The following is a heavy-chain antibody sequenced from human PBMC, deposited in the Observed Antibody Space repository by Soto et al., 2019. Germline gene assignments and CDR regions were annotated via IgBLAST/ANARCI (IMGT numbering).Heavy chain of an antibody. Sequence: HPGGSLRLSCAASGFTFSSYAMSWVRQAPGKGLEWVSAISGSGGSTYYADSVKGRFTISRDNSKNTLYLQMNSLRAEDTAVYYCAKDAMITFGGVIARPFDYWGQGTLVTVSS. J-gene: IGHJ4*02. V-gene: IGHV3-23*01. CDR2: ISGSGGST. D-gene: IGHD3-16*02. CDR1: GFTFSSYA. CDR3: AKDAMITFGGVIARPFDY.